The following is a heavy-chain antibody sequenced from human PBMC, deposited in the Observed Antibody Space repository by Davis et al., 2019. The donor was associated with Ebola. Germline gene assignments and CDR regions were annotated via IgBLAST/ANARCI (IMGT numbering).Heavy chain of an antibody. Sequence: GESLKISCAASGFTFSSHGMHWVRQAPGKGLEWVAVIGDNGRTTFYADSAKGRFTLSRVNFKNTLDLQMNSLRPEDTAVYYCAKEGAWGNWYLDLWGRGTLVTVSS. CDR1: GFTFSSHG. V-gene: IGHV3-30*18. CDR2: IGDNGRTT. J-gene: IGHJ2*01. CDR3: AKEGAWGNWYLDL. D-gene: IGHD3-16*01.